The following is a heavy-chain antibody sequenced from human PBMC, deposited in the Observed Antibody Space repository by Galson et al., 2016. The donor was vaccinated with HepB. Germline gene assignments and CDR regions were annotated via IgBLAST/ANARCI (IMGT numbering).Heavy chain of an antibody. CDR3: AKGESWNYGVWWYFDL. D-gene: IGHD1-7*01. CDR2: MSGSGAST. V-gene: IGHV3-23*01. Sequence: SLRLSCAASGFTFSSHAMSWVRQAPGKGLEWVSAMSGSGASTFYADSVKGRFTISRDNSKNTLYLQMNSLRAEDTAVYYCAKGESWNYGVWWYFDLWAVAPWLLSPQ. CDR1: GFTFSSHA. J-gene: IGHJ2*01.